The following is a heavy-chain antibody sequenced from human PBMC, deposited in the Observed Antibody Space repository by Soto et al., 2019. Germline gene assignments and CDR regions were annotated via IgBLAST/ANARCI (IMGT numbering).Heavy chain of an antibody. D-gene: IGHD3-3*01. CDR3: ARDPYYDFWSGYYPIIYYYYGMDV. Sequence: QVQLVQSGAEVKKPGASVKVSCKASGYTFTSYGISWVRQAPGQGLEWMGWISAYNGNTNYAQKLQGRVTMTTDTSTSTAYMELRSLRSDDTAVYYCARDPYYDFWSGYYPIIYYYYGMDVWGQGTTVTVSS. CDR2: ISAYNGNT. CDR1: GYTFTSYG. J-gene: IGHJ6*02. V-gene: IGHV1-18*01.